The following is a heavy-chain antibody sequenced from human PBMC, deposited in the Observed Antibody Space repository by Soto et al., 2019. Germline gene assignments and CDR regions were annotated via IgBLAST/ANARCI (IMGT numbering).Heavy chain of an antibody. CDR1: GYPLTELS. Sequence: GASVKVSCKVSGYPLTELSKHWVRQGPGKGLEWMGGFDPEEGETIYAQKFQGRVIMTEDTSTDTAYMELSSLTSEDTAVYYCAADVLNTFRGVPGYGMDVRGQGTTVTVSS. V-gene: IGHV1-24*01. CDR3: AADVLNTFRGVPGYGMDV. J-gene: IGHJ6*02. D-gene: IGHD3-16*01. CDR2: FDPEEGET.